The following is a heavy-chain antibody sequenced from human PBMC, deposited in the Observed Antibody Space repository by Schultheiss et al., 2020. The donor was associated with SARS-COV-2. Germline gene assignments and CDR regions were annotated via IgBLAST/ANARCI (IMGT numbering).Heavy chain of an antibody. J-gene: IGHJ4*02. D-gene: IGHD1-26*01. V-gene: IGHV3-23*01. CDR1: GFAFSNSA. Sequence: GESLKISCAASGFAFSNSAMTWVRQAPGKGLEWVSSITDSGDYTYYRDSVKGRFTISRDNAKNSLYLQMNSLRAEDTAVYYCAKDPYSSGSYFDYWGQGTLVTVSS. CDR2: ITDSGDYT. CDR3: AKDPYSSGSYFDY.